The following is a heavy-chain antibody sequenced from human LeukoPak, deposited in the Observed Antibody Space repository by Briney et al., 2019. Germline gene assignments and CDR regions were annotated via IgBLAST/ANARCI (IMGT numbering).Heavy chain of an antibody. V-gene: IGHV4-34*01. CDR1: GESFSGYY. CDR3: ARGLDHNIAARPPRGWFDP. Sequence: SETLFLTCAVYGESFSGYYWSWIRQPPGKGLEWIGAINHSGSTNYNPSLKSRVTISVDTSKNQFSLKLSSVTAADTAVYYCARGLDHNIAARPPRGWFDPWGQGTLVTVSS. CDR2: INHSGST. J-gene: IGHJ5*02. D-gene: IGHD6-6*01.